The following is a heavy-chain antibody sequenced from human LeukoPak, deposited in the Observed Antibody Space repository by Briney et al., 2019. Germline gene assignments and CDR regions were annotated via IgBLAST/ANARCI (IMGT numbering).Heavy chain of an antibody. J-gene: IGHJ4*02. V-gene: IGHV2-5*02. CDR3: AHPITMVRGVIPPFDY. D-gene: IGHD3-10*01. CDR1: GFSLSTSGVG. CDR2: IYWDDDK. Sequence: SGPTLVKPPQTLTLTCTFSGFSLSTSGVGVGWIRQPPGKALEWLALIYWDDDKRYSPSLKSRLTITKDTSKNQVVLTMTNMDPVDTATYYCAHPITMVRGVIPPFDYWGQGTLVTVSS.